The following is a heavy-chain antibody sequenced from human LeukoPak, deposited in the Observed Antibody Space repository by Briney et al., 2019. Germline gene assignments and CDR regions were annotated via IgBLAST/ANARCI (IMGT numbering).Heavy chain of an antibody. V-gene: IGHV3-66*01. CDR2: ISSGGST. CDR3: ARDLRSYVLEY. Sequence: GRSLRLSCAASGFTVSSNYMSWVRQAPGKGLEWVSVISSGGSTYYADSVKGRFTISRDNSKNTLYLQMNSLRAEDTAVYYCARDLRSYVLEYWGQGNLVTVSS. CDR1: GFTVSSNY. D-gene: IGHD1-26*01. J-gene: IGHJ4*02.